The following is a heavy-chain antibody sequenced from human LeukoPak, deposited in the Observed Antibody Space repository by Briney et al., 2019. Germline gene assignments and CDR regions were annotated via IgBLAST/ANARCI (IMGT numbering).Heavy chain of an antibody. V-gene: IGHV3-21*01. J-gene: IGHJ4*02. CDR3: ARGTTGGYSPSH. D-gene: IGHD5-12*01. CDR2: ISGSSSYT. CDR1: GFTFSTYS. Sequence: GGSLRLSCAASGFTFSTYSMNWVRQAPGKGLEWVSSISGSSSYTFYADSVRGRFTISRDNAKNSLYLQMNSLRAEDTAVYYCARGTTGGYSPSHWGQGTLATVSS.